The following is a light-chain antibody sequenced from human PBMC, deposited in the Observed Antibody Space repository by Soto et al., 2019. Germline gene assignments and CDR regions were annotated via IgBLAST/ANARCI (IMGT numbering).Light chain of an antibody. CDR3: SSYTSSSTLV. J-gene: IGLJ1*01. CDR2: EVS. CDR1: SSDVGGYNY. V-gene: IGLV2-14*01. Sequence: QSALTQPASVSGSPGQSITISCTGTSSDVGGYNYVSWYQQHPGKAPKLMIYEVSNRPSGVSNRFSGSKSGNTASLTNSGLHARDESDYYCSSYTSSSTLVFGTGTKLTVL.